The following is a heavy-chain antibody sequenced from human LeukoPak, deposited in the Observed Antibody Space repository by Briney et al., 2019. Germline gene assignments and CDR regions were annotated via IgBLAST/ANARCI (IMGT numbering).Heavy chain of an antibody. Sequence: ASVKVSCKASGYTFTGYYMHWVRQAPGQGLEWMGWINPNSCGTNYAQKFQGRVTITRDTSISTAYMELSRLRSDDTAVYYCATVTSSSWGNWFDPWGQGTLVTVSS. CDR1: GYTFTGYY. CDR3: ATVTSSSWGNWFDP. D-gene: IGHD6-13*01. V-gene: IGHV1-2*02. CDR2: INPNSCGT. J-gene: IGHJ5*02.